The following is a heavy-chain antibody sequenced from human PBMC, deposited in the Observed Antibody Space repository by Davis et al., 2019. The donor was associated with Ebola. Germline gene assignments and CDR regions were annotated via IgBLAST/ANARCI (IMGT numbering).Heavy chain of an antibody. CDR2: IKQDGSEK. J-gene: IGHJ4*02. V-gene: IGHV3-7*03. CDR1: GFTFSSYW. CDR3: AKDVHQFFSGGYY. D-gene: IGHD3-3*01. Sequence: GESLKISCAASGFTFSSYWMSWVRQAPGKGLEWVANIKQDGSEKYYVDSVKGRFTISRDNAKNSLYLQMNSLRAEDTAVYYCAKDVHQFFSGGYYWGQGTLVTVSS.